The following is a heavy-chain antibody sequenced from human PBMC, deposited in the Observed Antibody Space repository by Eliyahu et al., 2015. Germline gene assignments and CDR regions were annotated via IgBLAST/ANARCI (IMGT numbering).Heavy chain of an antibody. CDR1: GFIFSDSA. Sequence: QVQLVESGGGVVQPGRSLRLSCAASGFIFSDSAMHWVRQAPGKGLEWVAIIWYDGSNQYYADSVKGRFTIPRDNSKXTVSLXMNSLRGXDTAIYYCAXDHXYSGNFLEHWGQGTLVTVSS. V-gene: IGHV3-33*01. CDR2: IWYDGSNQ. J-gene: IGHJ1*01. CDR3: AXDHXYSGNFLEH. D-gene: IGHD4-23*01.